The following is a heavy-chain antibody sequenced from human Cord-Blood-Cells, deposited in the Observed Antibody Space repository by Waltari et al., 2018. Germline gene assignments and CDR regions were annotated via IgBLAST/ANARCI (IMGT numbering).Heavy chain of an antibody. D-gene: IGHD2-2*01. CDR1: GYSISSGYY. CDR3: ARDQYCSSTSCYYFDY. V-gene: IGHV4-38-2*02. Sequence: QVQLQESGPGLVKPSETLSLTCAVSGYSISSGYYWGWIRRPPGKGLEWIGSIYHSGSTYYNPSLKSRVTISVDTSKNQFSLKLSSVTAADTAVYYCARDQYCSSTSCYYFDYWGQGTLVTVSS. CDR2: IYHSGST. J-gene: IGHJ4*02.